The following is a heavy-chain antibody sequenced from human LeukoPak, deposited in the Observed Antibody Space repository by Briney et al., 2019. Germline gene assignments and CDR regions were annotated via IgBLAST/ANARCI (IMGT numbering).Heavy chain of an antibody. J-gene: IGHJ4*02. D-gene: IGHD3-9*01. CDR3: ARDVDWILFDY. CDR2: VNREGTTS. V-gene: IGHV3-74*01. CDR1: GFTFSTYW. Sequence: PGGSLRLSCAAPGFTFSTYWMHWVRQVPGKGLVWVSRVNREGTTSAYADSVKGRFTISRDNDKNTLYLQMNSLRVEDTAVYYCARDVDWILFDYWGQGTLVTVSS.